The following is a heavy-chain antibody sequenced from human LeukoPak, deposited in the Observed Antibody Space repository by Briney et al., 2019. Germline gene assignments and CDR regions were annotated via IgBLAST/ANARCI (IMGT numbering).Heavy chain of an antibody. D-gene: IGHD1-7*01. J-gene: IGHJ6*02. V-gene: IGHV4-61*01. CDR1: GGSVSSGSYY. CDR2: IYYSGST. Sequence: SETLSLTCTVSGGSVSSGSYYWSWIRQPPGKGLEWIGYIYYSGSTNYNPSLKSRVTISVDTSKNQFSLKLSSVTAADTAVYHCARDNWNYGSSMDVWGQGTTVTVSS. CDR3: ARDNWNYGSSMDV.